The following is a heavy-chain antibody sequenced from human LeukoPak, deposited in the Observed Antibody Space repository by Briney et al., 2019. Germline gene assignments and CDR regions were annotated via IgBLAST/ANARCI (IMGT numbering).Heavy chain of an antibody. CDR3: ARDERFRTVVEGY. CDR2: ISYDGSNK. CDR1: GFTFSSYA. J-gene: IGHJ4*02. V-gene: IGHV3-30-3*01. D-gene: IGHD4-23*01. Sequence: GGSLRLSCAASGFTFSSYAMHWVRQAPGKGLEWVAVISYDGSNKYYADSVKGRFTISRDNSKNTLYLQMNSLRAEDTAEYYCARDERFRTVVEGYWGQGTLVTVSS.